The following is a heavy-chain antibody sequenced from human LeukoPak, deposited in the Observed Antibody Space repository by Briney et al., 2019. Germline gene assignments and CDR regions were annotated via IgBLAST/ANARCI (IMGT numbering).Heavy chain of an antibody. Sequence: SQTLSLTCTASGDSISSGTYYWNWTRQPAGKGLEWIGRISTSGSTNYNPSLKSRVTISVDTSKNQFSLKLSSVTAADTAVYYCARGDGGNSGDYWGQGTLVTVSS. J-gene: IGHJ4*02. CDR1: GDSISSGTYY. D-gene: IGHD4-23*01. V-gene: IGHV4-61*02. CDR3: ARGDGGNSGDY. CDR2: ISTSGST.